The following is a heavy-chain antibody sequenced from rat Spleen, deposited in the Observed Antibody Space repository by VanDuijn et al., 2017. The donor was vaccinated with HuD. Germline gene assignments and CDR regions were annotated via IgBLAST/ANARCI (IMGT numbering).Heavy chain of an antibody. J-gene: IGHJ2*01. D-gene: IGHD2-1*01. Sequence: EVQLVESDGGLVQPGRSLKLSCAAPGFTFSDYYMAWVRQAPTKGLEWVATIAFDGIGTYYRDSVKGRFTISRDNAKTTLYLQMDSLRSEDTATYYCARRYDFDFWGQGVMVTVSS. CDR3: ARRYDFDF. CDR1: GFTFSDYY. V-gene: IGHV5-29*01. CDR2: IAFDGIGT.